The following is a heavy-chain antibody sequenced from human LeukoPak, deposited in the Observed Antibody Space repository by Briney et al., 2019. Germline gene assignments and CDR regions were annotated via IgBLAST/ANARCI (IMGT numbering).Heavy chain of an antibody. CDR3: ARDRPATYYFYMDV. CDR2: IYYSGST. Sequence: SQTLSLTCTVSGGSISSGDYYWSWIRQPPGKGLEWIGYIYYSGSTNYNPSFKSRVTISVDTSKNQFSLKLSSVTAADTAVYYCARDRPATYYFYMDVWGKGTTVTVSS. D-gene: IGHD2-2*01. J-gene: IGHJ6*03. CDR1: GGSISSGDYY. V-gene: IGHV4-61*08.